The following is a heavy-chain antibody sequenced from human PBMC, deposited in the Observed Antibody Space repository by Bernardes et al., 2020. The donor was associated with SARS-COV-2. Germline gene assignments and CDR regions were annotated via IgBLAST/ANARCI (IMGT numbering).Heavy chain of an antibody. CDR2: INHREST. CDR3: ASGAYGDYPKPYWYFDV. Sequence: SETLSLTCAVYGGSFSGFYWGWIRQPPGKGLEWIGEINHRESTRYNTSLKSRVTISVDTSKNHLTLKLRSVTDADTAIYYCASGAYGDYPKPYWYFDVWGRGTLVTVSS. V-gene: IGHV4-34*01. CDR1: GGSFSGFY. J-gene: IGHJ2*01. D-gene: IGHD4-17*01.